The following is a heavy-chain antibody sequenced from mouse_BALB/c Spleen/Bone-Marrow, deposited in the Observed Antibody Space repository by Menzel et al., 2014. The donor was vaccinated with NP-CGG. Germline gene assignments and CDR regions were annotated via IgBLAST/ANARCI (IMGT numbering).Heavy chain of an antibody. Sequence: EVQLVESGGGLVKPGGSLKLSCAASGFTFSSYGMSWVRQTPEKRLEWVATISGGGSYTYYPDSVKGRFTISRDNAKNNLYLQMSSLRSEDTALYYCARHNGRSYFDYWGQGTTLTVSS. D-gene: IGHD1-1*01. CDR1: GFTFSSYG. J-gene: IGHJ2*01. CDR3: ARHNGRSYFDY. CDR2: ISGGGSYT. V-gene: IGHV5-9-2*01.